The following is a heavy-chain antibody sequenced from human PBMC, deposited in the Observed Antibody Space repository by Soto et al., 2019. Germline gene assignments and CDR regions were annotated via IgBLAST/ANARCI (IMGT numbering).Heavy chain of an antibody. CDR3: ARDDTGANFGS. D-gene: IGHD2-8*02. Sequence: QVQLVQSGAEVKKPGASVKVSCKAFGYRFINFYLHWVRQAPGQGLEWMGWINPKNDDTNYAQKFQGRVTMTRDTSISVAYMEFCGLNSGDTAVYYCARDDTGANFGSCGQGTLVTVS. CDR1: GYRFINFY. CDR2: INPKNDDT. J-gene: IGHJ4*02. V-gene: IGHV1-2*02.